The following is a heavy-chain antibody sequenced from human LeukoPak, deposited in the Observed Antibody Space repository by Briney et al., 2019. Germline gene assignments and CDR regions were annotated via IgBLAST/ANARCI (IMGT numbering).Heavy chain of an antibody. CDR1: GGTFSSYA. CDR2: IIPILGIA. Sequence: SVKVSCKASGGTFSSYALSWVRQAPGQGLEWMGRIIPILGIANYAQKFQGRVTITADKSTSTAYMELSSLRSEDTAVYYCARVRYYDSSGYYYYYYGMDVWGQGTTVTVSS. J-gene: IGHJ6*02. CDR3: ARVRYYDSSGYYYYYYGMDV. D-gene: IGHD3-22*01. V-gene: IGHV1-69*04.